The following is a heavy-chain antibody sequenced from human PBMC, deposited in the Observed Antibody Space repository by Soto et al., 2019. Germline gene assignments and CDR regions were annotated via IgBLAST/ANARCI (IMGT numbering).Heavy chain of an antibody. D-gene: IGHD6-13*01. V-gene: IGHV1-8*01. CDR3: ARGRQQLTQGDY. J-gene: IGHJ4*02. Sequence: GASVKVSCKASGYTFTSYDINWVRQATGQGLEWMGWMNPNSGNTGYAQKFQGRVTMTRNTSISTAYMELSSLGSEDTAVYYCARGRQQLTQGDYWGQGTLVTVSS. CDR1: GYTFTSYD. CDR2: MNPNSGNT.